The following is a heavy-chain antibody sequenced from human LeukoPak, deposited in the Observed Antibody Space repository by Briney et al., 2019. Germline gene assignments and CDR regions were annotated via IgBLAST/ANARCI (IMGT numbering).Heavy chain of an antibody. CDR1: GFTFSSYS. D-gene: IGHD1-26*01. Sequence: GGSLRLSCAASGFTFSSYSMNWVRQAPGKGLEWVSSISSSSSYIYYADSVKGRFTTSRDNAKNSLYLQMNSLRAEDTAVYYCARVKVEDWYFDLWGRGTLVTVSS. J-gene: IGHJ2*01. CDR2: ISSSSSYI. V-gene: IGHV3-21*01. CDR3: ARVKVEDWYFDL.